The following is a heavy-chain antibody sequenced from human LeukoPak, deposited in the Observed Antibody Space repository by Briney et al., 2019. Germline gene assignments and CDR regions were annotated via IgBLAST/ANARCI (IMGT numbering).Heavy chain of an antibody. CDR1: GYTFTGYY. CDR3: AREKLQLPLGYDY. CDR2: INPNSGGT. D-gene: IGHD2-2*01. Sequence: ASVKVSCKASGYTFTGYYMHWVRQAPGQGLEWMGWINPNSGGTNYAQKFQGRATMTRDTSISTAYMELSRLRSDDTAVYYCAREKLQLPLGYDYWGQGTLVTVSS. V-gene: IGHV1-2*02. J-gene: IGHJ4*02.